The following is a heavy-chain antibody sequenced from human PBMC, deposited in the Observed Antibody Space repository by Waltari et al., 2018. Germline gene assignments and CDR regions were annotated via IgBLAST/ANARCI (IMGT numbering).Heavy chain of an antibody. CDR3: ARGRDGYIQDVFDI. V-gene: IGHV3-48*01. Sequence: EVQLVESGGGLVQPGESLRLSCAASGFTFSTYNMNWVRQAPGKVLEWGSYISSSTTTYYADYVKGRFTISRDNAKNSLYLQMNSLRAEDTALYYCARGRDGYIQDVFDIWGQGTMVSVSS. CDR1: GFTFSTYN. CDR2: ISSSTTT. J-gene: IGHJ3*02. D-gene: IGHD5-12*01.